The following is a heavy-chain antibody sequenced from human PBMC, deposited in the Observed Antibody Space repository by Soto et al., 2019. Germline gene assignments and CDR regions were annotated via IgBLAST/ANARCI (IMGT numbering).Heavy chain of an antibody. CDR3: SRFGPGDDY. D-gene: IGHD3-3*01. Sequence: GGSLRLSCVVSGFAFSRYGMNWVRRAPGKGLEWVAHISGSGYSINYAESVKGRFTISRDNSKGTLYLQMNSLTVEDTALYYCSRFGPGDDYWAQGTLVTVSS. V-gene: IGHV3-23*01. CDR1: GFAFSRYG. CDR2: ISGSGYSI. J-gene: IGHJ4*01.